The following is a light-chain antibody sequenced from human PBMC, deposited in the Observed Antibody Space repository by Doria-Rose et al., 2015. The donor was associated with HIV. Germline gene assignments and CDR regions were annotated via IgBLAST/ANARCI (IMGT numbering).Light chain of an antibody. CDR1: SSNIGNNY. Sequence: PPSVSAAPGQKVTISCSGSSSNIGNNYVSWYQQLPGTAPKLLIYDNNKRPSGIPDRFSGSKSGTSATLGITGLQTGDEADYYCETWDSSLSGYYVFGTGTKVTVL. CDR3: ETWDSSLSGYYV. J-gene: IGLJ1*01. CDR2: DNN. V-gene: IGLV1-51*01.